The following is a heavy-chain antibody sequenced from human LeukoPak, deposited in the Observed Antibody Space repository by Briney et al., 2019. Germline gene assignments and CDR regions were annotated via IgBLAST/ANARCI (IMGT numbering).Heavy chain of an antibody. J-gene: IGHJ2*01. D-gene: IGHD1-26*01. Sequence: GGSLRLSCAASGFTFSSYGMSWVRQAPGKGLEWVSAISGSGGSTYYADSVKGRFTISRDNSKNTLYLQMNSLRAEDTAVYYCAKDSPLVGAPGDFDLWGRGTLVTVSS. CDR2: ISGSGGST. V-gene: IGHV3-23*01. CDR3: AKDSPLVGAPGDFDL. CDR1: GFTFSSYG.